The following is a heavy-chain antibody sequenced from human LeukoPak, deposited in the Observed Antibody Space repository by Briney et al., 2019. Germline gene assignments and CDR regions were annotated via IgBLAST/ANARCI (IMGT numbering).Heavy chain of an antibody. CDR3: ARDLTVVVAATPALDV. J-gene: IGHJ6*02. V-gene: IGHV3-33*01. Sequence: PGRSLRLSCAASGFTFSSYGMHWVRQAPGKGLEWVAVIWYDGSNKYYADSVKGRFTISRDNSKNTLYLQMNSLRAEDTAVYYCARDLTVVVAATPALDVWGQGTTVTVS. D-gene: IGHD2-15*01. CDR1: GFTFSSYG. CDR2: IWYDGSNK.